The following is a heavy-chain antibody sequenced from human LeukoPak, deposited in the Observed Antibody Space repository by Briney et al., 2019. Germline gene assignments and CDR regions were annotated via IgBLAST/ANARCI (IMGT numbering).Heavy chain of an antibody. V-gene: IGHV4-61*01. J-gene: IGHJ6*02. CDR3: ARSGYSSGWPIYYYYGMDV. CDR2: IYYSGST. Sequence: SETLSLTCTXSGGSISSGTYYWSWIRQPPGKGLEWIGYIYYSGSTNYNPSLKSRVTISVDTSKNQFSLKLSSVTAADTAVYYCARSGYSSGWPIYYYYGMDVWGQGTTVTVSS. D-gene: IGHD6-19*01. CDR1: GGSISSGTYY.